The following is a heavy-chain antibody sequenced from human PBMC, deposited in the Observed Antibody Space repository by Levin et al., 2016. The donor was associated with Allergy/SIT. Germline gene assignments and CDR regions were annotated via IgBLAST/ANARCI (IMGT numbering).Heavy chain of an antibody. CDR2: INPSGGST. D-gene: IGHD1-14*01. CDR1: GYTFTSYY. J-gene: IGHJ5*02. Sequence: ASVKVSCKASGYTFTSYYMHWVRQAPGQGLEWMGIINPSGGSTSYAQKFQGRVTMTTDTSTSTAYMELRSLRSDDTAVYYCARGPVFNRNWFDPWGQGTLVTVSS. CDR3: ARGPVFNRNWFDP. V-gene: IGHV1-46*01.